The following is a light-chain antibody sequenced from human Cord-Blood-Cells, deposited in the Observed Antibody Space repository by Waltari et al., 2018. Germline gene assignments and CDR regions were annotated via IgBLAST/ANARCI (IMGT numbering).Light chain of an antibody. V-gene: IGKV1-39*01. CDR3: QQRST. CDR2: AAS. CDR1: QSISSY. Sequence: DIQMTQSPSSLSASVGDRVPITCQASQSISSYLNWYQQKPGKAPKLLIYAASSLQSGVPSRFSGSGSGTYFTLTISSLQPEDFATYYCQQRSTFGGGTKVEIK. J-gene: IGKJ4*01.